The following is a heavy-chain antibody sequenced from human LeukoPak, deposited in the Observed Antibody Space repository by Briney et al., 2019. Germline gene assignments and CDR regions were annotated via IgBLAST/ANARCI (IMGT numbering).Heavy chain of an antibody. D-gene: IGHD4-17*01. CDR2: IKQDGSEK. J-gene: IGHJ4*02. CDR1: GFTFSSYW. V-gene: IGHV3-7*01. Sequence: GGSLRLSCAASGFTFSSYWMSWVRQAPGKGLEWVANIKQDGSEKYYVDSVKGRFTISRDNAKNSLYLQMNSLRAEDTAVYYCARDLYGDYVPFDYRGQGTLDTVSS. CDR3: ARDLYGDYVPFDY.